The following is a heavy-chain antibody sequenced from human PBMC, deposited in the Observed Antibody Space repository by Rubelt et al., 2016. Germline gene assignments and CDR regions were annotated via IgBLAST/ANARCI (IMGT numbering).Heavy chain of an antibody. CDR1: GGSISSSSYY. CDR3: ARALWDDFWSGYQLPHYYYYGMDV. Sequence: QLQLQESGPGLVKPSETLSLTCTVSGGSISSSSYYWGWIRQPPGKGLEWIGSIYYSGSTYYNPSLKSRVTISVDTAKNQFPLKLSSVTAADTAVYYCARALWDDFWSGYQLPHYYYYGMDVWGQGTTVTVSS. D-gene: IGHD3-3*01. V-gene: IGHV4-39*07. CDR2: IYYSGST. J-gene: IGHJ6*02.